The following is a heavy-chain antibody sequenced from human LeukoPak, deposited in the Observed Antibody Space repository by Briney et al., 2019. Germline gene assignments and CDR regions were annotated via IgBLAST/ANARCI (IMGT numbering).Heavy chain of an antibody. Sequence: GGSLRLSCVASGFTFSSYSMNWVRQAPGKGLEWVSYISSSSSTIYYADSVKGRFTISRDNAKNSLYLQMNSLRAEDTAVYYCARDRGDSTVAATDHDAFDIWGQGTMVTVSS. CDR1: GFTFSSYS. CDR2: ISSSSSTI. V-gene: IGHV3-48*01. CDR3: ARDRGDSTVAATDHDAFDI. J-gene: IGHJ3*02. D-gene: IGHD2-15*01.